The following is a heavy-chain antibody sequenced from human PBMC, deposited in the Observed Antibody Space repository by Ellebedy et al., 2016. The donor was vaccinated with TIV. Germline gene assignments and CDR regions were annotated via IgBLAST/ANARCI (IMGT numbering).Heavy chain of an antibody. J-gene: IGHJ2*01. CDR1: GGSVSSGSYY. V-gene: IGHV4-61*01. Sequence: GSLRLXXTVSGGSVSSGSYYWSWIRQPPGKGLEWIGYIYYSGSTNYNPSLKSRVTISVDTSKNQFSLKLSSVTAADTAVYYCARLTPGWYFDLWGRGTLVTVSS. CDR3: ARLTPGWYFDL. D-gene: IGHD3-10*01. CDR2: IYYSGST.